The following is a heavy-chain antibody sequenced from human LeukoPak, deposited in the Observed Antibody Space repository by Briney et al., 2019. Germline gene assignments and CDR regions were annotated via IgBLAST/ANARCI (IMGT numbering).Heavy chain of an antibody. CDR2: IYHSGST. J-gene: IGHJ4*02. CDR3: ARGFGGGWHEPIDY. D-gene: IGHD6-19*01. V-gene: IGHV4-38-2*02. Sequence: SETLSLTCTVSGYSISSGYYWGWIRQPPGKGLEWIGSIYHSGSTYYNPSLKSRVTISVDTSKNQFSLKLSSVTAADTAVYYCARGFGGGWHEPIDYWGQGTLVTVSS. CDR1: GYSISSGYY.